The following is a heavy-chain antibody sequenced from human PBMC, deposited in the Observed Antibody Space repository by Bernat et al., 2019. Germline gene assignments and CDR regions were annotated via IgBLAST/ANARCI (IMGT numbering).Heavy chain of an antibody. Sequence: EVQLVESGGGLVQPGGSLRLSCAASGFTFSTYTMNWVRQAPGKGLEWVGRSRNKDNSYTAEYAAPVQGRFIISRDDSKNSMYLQLNSLKNEDTAVYYCTRLERGGRSDYWGQGTLVTVSS. CDR3: TRLERGGRSDY. J-gene: IGHJ4*02. D-gene: IGHD1-26*01. CDR1: GFTFSTYT. V-gene: IGHV3-72*01. CDR2: SRNKDNSYTA.